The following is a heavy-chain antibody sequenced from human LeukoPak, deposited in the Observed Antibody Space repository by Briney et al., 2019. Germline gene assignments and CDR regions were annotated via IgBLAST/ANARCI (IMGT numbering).Heavy chain of an antibody. J-gene: IGHJ4*02. CDR1: GGSFSGYY. Sequence: PSETLSLTCAVYGGSFSGYYWSWTRQPPGKGLEWIGEINHSGSTNYNPSLKSRVTISVDTSKNQFSLKLSSVTAADTAVYYCARCDIGSRRDRYKFDYWGQGTLVTVSS. CDR2: INHSGST. D-gene: IGHD5-24*01. V-gene: IGHV4-34*01. CDR3: ARCDIGSRRDRYKFDY.